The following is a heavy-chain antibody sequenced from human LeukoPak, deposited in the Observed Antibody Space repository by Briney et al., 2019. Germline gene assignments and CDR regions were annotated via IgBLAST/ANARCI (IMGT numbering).Heavy chain of an antibody. CDR1: GFSLSSSGVG. Sequence: ESGPTLVKPTQTLTLTCTFSGFSLSSSGVGVGWIRQPPGEALEWLALIYWDDDKRYSPSLKSRLTITKDTSKNQVVLTMTNMDPVDTATYYCAHSVEYSESYRLPFDYWGQGTLVTVSS. CDR3: AHSVEYSESYRLPFDY. CDR2: IYWDDDK. J-gene: IGHJ4*02. D-gene: IGHD1-26*01. V-gene: IGHV2-5*02.